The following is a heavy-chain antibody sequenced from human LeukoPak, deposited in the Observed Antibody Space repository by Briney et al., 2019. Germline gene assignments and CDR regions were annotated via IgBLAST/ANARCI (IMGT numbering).Heavy chain of an antibody. J-gene: IGHJ3*01. V-gene: IGHV3-66*02. CDR3: ARSASSGLVNGFDV. D-gene: IGHD6-6*01. CDR2: IYAGGTP. Sequence: GGSLRLSCAASGFTVRTNCMTWVRQAPGKGLEWVSIIYAGGTPYYADSVKGRFTIFRDSSKNTLYLHMNSLRPEDTAVYYCARSASSGLVNGFDVWGQGTMVTVSS. CDR1: GFTVRTNC.